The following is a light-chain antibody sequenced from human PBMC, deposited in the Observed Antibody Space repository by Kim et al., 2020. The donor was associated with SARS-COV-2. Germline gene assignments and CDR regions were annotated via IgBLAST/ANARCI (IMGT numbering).Light chain of an antibody. Sequence: DIQMTQSPSTLSASVGDRVTITCRASQSISSWLAWYQQKPGKAPKLLIYTASSLESGVPSRFSGSGSGTEFTLTISSLQPDDFATYYCQQYNSYSRLTFGGGTKVDIK. CDR3: QQYNSYSRLT. J-gene: IGKJ4*01. V-gene: IGKV1-5*03. CDR2: TAS. CDR1: QSISSW.